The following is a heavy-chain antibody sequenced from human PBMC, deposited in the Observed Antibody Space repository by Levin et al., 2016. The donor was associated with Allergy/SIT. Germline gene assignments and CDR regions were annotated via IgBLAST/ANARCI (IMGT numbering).Heavy chain of an antibody. V-gene: IGHV3-21*01. CDR1: GFAFNSFT. CDR2: ITNSGSHT. J-gene: IGHJ4*02. Sequence: ETLSLTCAVSGFAFNSFTMNWVRLAPGKGLEWVSSITNSGSHTFYADSIKGRFTISRDNAKKSLYLQMNSLRAEDTAVYYCARGLEYGGNDDYWGQGILVTVSS. CDR3: ARGLEYGGNDDY. D-gene: IGHD4-23*01.